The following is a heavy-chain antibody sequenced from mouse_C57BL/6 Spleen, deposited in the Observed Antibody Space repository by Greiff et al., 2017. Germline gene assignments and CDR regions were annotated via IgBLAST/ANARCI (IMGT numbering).Heavy chain of an antibody. D-gene: IGHD3-2*02. J-gene: IGHJ3*01. CDR3: ARDQAWFAY. V-gene: IGHV1-64*01. CDR1: GYNFTSYW. Sequence: QVQLQQPVAELVKPGASVKLSCKASGYNFTSYWMHWVKQRPGQGLEWIGMIHPNSGSTNYNQKFKGKATLTVAKSSSTAYMQLRSLTSEDSAFYYCARDQAWFAYWGQATLVTASA. CDR2: IHPNSGST.